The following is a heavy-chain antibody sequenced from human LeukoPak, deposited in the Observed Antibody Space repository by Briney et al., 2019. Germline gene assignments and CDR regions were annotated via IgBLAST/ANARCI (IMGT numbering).Heavy chain of an antibody. CDR1: GFTFSSYW. J-gene: IGHJ4*02. V-gene: IGHV3-74*01. CDR3: ARGPMVRTNLFDY. CDR2: INSDGSRT. D-gene: IGHD3-10*01. Sequence: PGGSLRLSCAASGFTFSSYWMHWVRQAPGKGLVWVSRINSDGSRTSYADSVKGRFTISRDNAKNTLNLQMNSLRAEDTAVYYCARGPMVRTNLFDYWGQGTLVTVSS.